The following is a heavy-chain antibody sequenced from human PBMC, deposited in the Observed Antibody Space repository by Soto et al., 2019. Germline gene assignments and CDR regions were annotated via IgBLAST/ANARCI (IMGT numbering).Heavy chain of an antibody. V-gene: IGHV2-26*01. CDR3: ARIRGDLWSRYYGIDV. Sequence: QVTLKESGPVLVKPTEPLTLTCTVSGFSLSNARMGVSWIRQPPGKALEWLAHIFSNDEKSYSTSLKSRLTISKDTSKSQVVLTMTNMDPVDTATYYCARIRGDLWSRYYGIDVWGQGTTVTVSS. CDR2: IFSNDEK. D-gene: IGHD3-3*01. J-gene: IGHJ6*02. CDR1: GFSLSNARMG.